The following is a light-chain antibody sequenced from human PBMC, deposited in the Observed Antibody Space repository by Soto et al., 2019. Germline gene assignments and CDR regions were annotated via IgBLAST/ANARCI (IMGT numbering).Light chain of an antibody. CDR2: FNI. J-gene: IGLJ1*01. CDR1: SSNMGSNT. V-gene: IGLV1-44*01. Sequence: QSVLSQPPSASGTPGQRVTISCSGSSSNMGSNTVSWYQQFPGTAPKLLIYFNIQRPSGVPDRFSGSKAGTSASLAMSGLQSEDEADYYCAAWDDSLNGYVFGTGTKVTVL. CDR3: AAWDDSLNGYV.